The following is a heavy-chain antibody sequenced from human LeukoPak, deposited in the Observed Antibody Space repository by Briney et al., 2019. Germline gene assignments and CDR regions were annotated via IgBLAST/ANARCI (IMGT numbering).Heavy chain of an antibody. CDR2: ISSSSSYI. D-gene: IGHD2-2*01. CDR1: GFTFSSYS. J-gene: IGHJ4*02. CDR3: ARAGRCSSTSCYFFDY. V-gene: IGHV3-21*01. Sequence: GGSLRLSCAASGFTFSSYSMNWVRQAPGKGLEWVSAISSSSSYIYYADSVKGRFTISRDNSKKSLYLQMNSLRAEDTAVYYCARAGRCSSTSCYFFDYWGQGTLVTVSS.